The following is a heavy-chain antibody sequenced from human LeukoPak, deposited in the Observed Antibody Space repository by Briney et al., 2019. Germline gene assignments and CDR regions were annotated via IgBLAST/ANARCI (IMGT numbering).Heavy chain of an antibody. Sequence: GGSLRLSCAASGFTFSNPWMSWVRQAPGKGLEWVGRIKSKTDGGTTDYAAPVKGRFTISRDDSKNTLYLQMNSLRAEDTAVYYCAKVGYCSTTSCFSSIYYFDYWGQGTLVTVSS. CDR1: GFTFSNPW. J-gene: IGHJ4*02. D-gene: IGHD2-2*01. CDR3: AKVGYCSTTSCFSSIYYFDY. V-gene: IGHV3-15*01. CDR2: IKSKTDGGTT.